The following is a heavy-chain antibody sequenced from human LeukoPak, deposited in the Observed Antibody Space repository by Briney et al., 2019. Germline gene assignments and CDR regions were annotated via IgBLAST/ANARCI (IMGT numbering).Heavy chain of an antibody. D-gene: IGHD5-18*01. CDR2: IYTSGST. CDR3: ARLTQVFGYSYHFDY. J-gene: IGHJ4*02. CDR1: GGSISSGSYY. Sequence: SQTLSLTCTVSGGSISSGSYYWSWIRQPAGKGLEWIGRIYTSGSTNCNPSLKSRVTISVDTSKNQFSLKLSSVTAADTAVYYCARLTQVFGYSYHFDYWGQGTLVTVSS. V-gene: IGHV4-61*02.